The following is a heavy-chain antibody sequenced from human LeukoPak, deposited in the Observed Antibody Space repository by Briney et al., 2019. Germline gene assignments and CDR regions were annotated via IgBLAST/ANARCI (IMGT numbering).Heavy chain of an antibody. J-gene: IGHJ3*01. CDR3: ARGRSITLLRGVAMSDGFDF. V-gene: IGHV3-21*01. CDR2: IDATTNYI. CDR1: GFTFSTYS. D-gene: IGHD3-10*01. Sequence: GGSLRLSCAASGFTFSTYSMNWVRQAPGKGLEWVSFIDATTNYIYYGASVKGRFTISRDNAKNSLYLQMNGLRAEDTAVYYCARGRSITLLRGVAMSDGFDFWGQGAMVTVSS.